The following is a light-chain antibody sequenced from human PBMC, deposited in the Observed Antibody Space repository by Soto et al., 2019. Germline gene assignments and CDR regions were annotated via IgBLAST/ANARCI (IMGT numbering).Light chain of an antibody. CDR1: QSVNTN. CDR3: QQYNNWPSWT. V-gene: IGKV3-15*01. CDR2: GAS. Sequence: EIVVTQSPATLSVSPGERATLSCRASQSVNTNLAWYQQKPGQAPRLLIYGASTRATGIPARFSGSGSGTVFTPTIGSLQSEDFAVYYCQQYNNWPSWTFGQGTKVEIK. J-gene: IGKJ1*01.